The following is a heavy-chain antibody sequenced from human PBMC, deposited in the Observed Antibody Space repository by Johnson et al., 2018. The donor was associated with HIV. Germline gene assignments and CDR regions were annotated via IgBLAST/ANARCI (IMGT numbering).Heavy chain of an antibody. CDR3: AKDRALGWELIGAFDI. D-gene: IGHD1-26*01. CDR1: GFTFSSYW. Sequence: MLLVESGGGLVQPGGSLRLSCAASGFTFSSYWMSWVRQAPGKGLEWVANIKQDGSEKYYADSVKGRFTISRDNAKNSLYLQMNSLTVEDTALYYCAKDRALGWELIGAFDIWGQGTMVTVS. J-gene: IGHJ3*02. CDR2: IKQDGSEK. V-gene: IGHV3-7*05.